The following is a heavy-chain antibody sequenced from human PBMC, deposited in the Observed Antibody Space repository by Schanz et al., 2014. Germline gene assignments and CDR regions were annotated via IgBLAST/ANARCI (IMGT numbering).Heavy chain of an antibody. CDR3: AKGRFGELSAFDI. Sequence: EVHLVESGGGLVQPGGSLRLSCAASGITFSSHWMHWVRQDPGKGLVWVARINSVGSNTDYADSVTGRFTISRDNAKNTLYLQMNSLRAEDTAVYYCAKGRFGELSAFDIGGQGTMVTVSS. D-gene: IGHD3-10*01. CDR2: INSVGSNT. CDR1: GITFSSHW. J-gene: IGHJ3*02. V-gene: IGHV3-74*02.